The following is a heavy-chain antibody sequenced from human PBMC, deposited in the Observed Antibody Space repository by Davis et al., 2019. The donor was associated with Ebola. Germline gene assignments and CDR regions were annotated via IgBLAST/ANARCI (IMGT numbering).Heavy chain of an antibody. V-gene: IGHV4-39*01. CDR3: ARGLTIFGVVIISPSYYFDY. D-gene: IGHD3-3*01. CDR2: IYYSGST. J-gene: IGHJ4*02. Sequence: SETLSLTCTVSGGSISSSSYYWGWIRQPPGKGLEWIGSIYYSGSTYYNPSLKSRVTISVDTSKNQFSLKLSSVTAADTAVYYCARGLTIFGVVIISPSYYFDYWGQGTLVTVSS. CDR1: GGSISSSSYY.